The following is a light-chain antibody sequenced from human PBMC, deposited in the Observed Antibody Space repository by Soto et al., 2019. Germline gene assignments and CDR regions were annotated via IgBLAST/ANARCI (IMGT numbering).Light chain of an antibody. J-gene: IGLJ1*01. CDR2: DDT. CDR3: QVWDSGRDHYV. CDR1: SIGSQS. Sequence: SYELTQPPSVSVAPGQTASLTCGGDSIGSQSVHWYQQKPGQAPILVVRDDTDRPSGIPERFSGSNSGSPATLTINSVEAGDEADYYCQVWDSGRDHYVFGTGTKVTVL. V-gene: IGLV3-21*02.